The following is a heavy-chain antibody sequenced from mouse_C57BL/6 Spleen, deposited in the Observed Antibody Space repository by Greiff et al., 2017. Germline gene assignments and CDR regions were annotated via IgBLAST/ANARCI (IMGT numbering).Heavy chain of an antibody. D-gene: IGHD4-1*01. Sequence: EVKLMESGGGLVKPGGSLKLSCAASGFTFSSYAMSWVRQTPEKRLEWVATISDGGSYTYYPDNVKGRFTISRDNAKNNLYLQMSHLKSEDTAMYYCARANLAMDYWGQGTSVTVSS. J-gene: IGHJ4*01. CDR3: ARANLAMDY. V-gene: IGHV5-4*03. CDR2: ISDGGSYT. CDR1: GFTFSSYA.